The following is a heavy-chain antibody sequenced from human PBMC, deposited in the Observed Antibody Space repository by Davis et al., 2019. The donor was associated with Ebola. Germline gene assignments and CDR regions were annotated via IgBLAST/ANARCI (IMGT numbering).Heavy chain of an antibody. D-gene: IGHD3-10*01. V-gene: IGHV3-30*04. CDR1: GFTFSSYA. Sequence: GGSLRLSCAASGFTFSSYALHWVRQAPGKGLEWVAVISYDGSNKYYADSVKGRFTISRDNSKKTLYLQMNSLRAEDTSVYYCAKGGGSPDYWVQGTLVTVSS. J-gene: IGHJ4*02. CDR3: AKGGGSPDY. CDR2: ISYDGSNK.